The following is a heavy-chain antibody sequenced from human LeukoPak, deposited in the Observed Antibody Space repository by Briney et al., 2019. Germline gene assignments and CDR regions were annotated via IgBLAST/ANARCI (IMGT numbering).Heavy chain of an antibody. D-gene: IGHD3-10*01. J-gene: IGHJ4*02. CDR2: IYYSRST. V-gene: IGHV4-59*01. CDR1: GGSISSYY. CDR3: ARIRYYYGSGYYFDY. Sequence: PSETLSLTCTVSGGSISSYYWSWIRQPPGKGLEWIGYIYYSRSTNYNPSLKSRVTISVDTSKNQFSLKLSSVTAADTAVYYCARIRYYYGSGYYFDYWGQGTLVTVSS.